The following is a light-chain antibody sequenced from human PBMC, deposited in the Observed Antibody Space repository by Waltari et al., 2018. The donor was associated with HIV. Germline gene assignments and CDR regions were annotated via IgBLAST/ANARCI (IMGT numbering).Light chain of an antibody. J-gene: IGLJ3*02. CDR1: SGSVSTSYY. CDR2: STN. Sequence: QTVVTQEPSFSVSPGGTVTLTCGLSSGSVSTSYYPSWYQQTPGQAPRTLIYSTNSRFSVVPDRFSGSILGNKAALTITGAQADDESDYYCVLYMGSGIWVFGGGTKLTVL. CDR3: VLYMGSGIWV. V-gene: IGLV8-61*01.